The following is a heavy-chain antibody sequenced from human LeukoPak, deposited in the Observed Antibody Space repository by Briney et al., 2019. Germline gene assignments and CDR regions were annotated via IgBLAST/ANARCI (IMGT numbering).Heavy chain of an antibody. D-gene: IGHD5-18*01. Sequence: PGGSLRLSCAASGFTFSSYWMHWVRHTPGKGLVWVSRIKGDGGSTSYADSVKGRFTISRDNAKNTLYLQMNSLRAEDTAVYYCARDGYSFGHDFDYWGQGTLVTVSS. CDR3: ARDGYSFGHDFDY. CDR2: IKGDGGST. CDR1: GFTFSSYW. V-gene: IGHV3-74*01. J-gene: IGHJ4*02.